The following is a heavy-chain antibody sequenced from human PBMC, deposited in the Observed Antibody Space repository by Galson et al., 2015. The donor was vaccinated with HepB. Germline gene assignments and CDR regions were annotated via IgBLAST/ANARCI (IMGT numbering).Heavy chain of an antibody. Sequence: SVKVSCKASGYTFTGYYMHWVRQAPGQGLEWMGWISPNSGGTNYAQKFQGRVTMARDTSISTAYMELSRLRSDDTAVYYCARARRGGNWFDPWGQGTLVTVSS. CDR1: GYTFTGYY. CDR3: ARARRGGNWFDP. J-gene: IGHJ5*02. D-gene: IGHD1-14*01. CDR2: ISPNSGGT. V-gene: IGHV1-2*02.